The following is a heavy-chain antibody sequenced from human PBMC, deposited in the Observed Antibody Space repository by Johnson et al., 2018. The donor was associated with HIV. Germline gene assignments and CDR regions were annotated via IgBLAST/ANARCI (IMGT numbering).Heavy chain of an antibody. CDR1: GFTFSSYG. CDR2: IWYDGSNK. CDR3: ARDAPNFFHSSGVRDDAFDI. J-gene: IGHJ3*02. Sequence: QVQLVESGGGLVRPGGSLRLSCAASGFTFSSYGMHWVRQAPGKGLEWVAVIWYDGSNKYYADSVKGRFTISRDNSKNTLYLQMNSLRAEDTAVYYCARDAPNFFHSSGVRDDAFDIWGPGTMVTVSS. V-gene: IGHV3-33*01. D-gene: IGHD3-22*01.